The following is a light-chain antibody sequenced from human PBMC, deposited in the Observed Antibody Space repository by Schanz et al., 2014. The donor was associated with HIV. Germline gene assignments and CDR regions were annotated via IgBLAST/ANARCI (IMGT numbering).Light chain of an antibody. CDR1: QAISSS. J-gene: IGKJ4*01. Sequence: AIQLTQSPSSLSASVGDRVTITCRASQAISSSLAWYQQKPGKTPNLLIFGASTLQTGVPSRFSGSGSGTDFTLTIASLQPEDFATYYCQQSYSPLLTFGGGTKVEI. CDR2: GAS. V-gene: IGKV1-13*02. CDR3: QQSYSPLLT.